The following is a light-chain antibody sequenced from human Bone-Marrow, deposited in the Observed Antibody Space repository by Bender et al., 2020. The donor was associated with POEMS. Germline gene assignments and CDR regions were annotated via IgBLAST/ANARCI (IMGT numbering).Light chain of an antibody. Sequence: QSALTQPASVSGSPGQSITISCTGTSSDIGNYNYVSWYQQHPGKAPKLIISDVSNRPSGVSDRFSGSKSGNTASLTISGLQTDDGADYYCCSYAGSRTSVFGTGTKVTLL. V-gene: IGLV2-14*03. CDR2: DVS. CDR3: CSYAGSRTSV. J-gene: IGLJ1*01. CDR1: SSDIGNYNY.